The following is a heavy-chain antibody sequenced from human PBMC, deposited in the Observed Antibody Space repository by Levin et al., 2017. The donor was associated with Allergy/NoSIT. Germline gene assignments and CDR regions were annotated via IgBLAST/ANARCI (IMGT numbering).Heavy chain of an antibody. J-gene: IGHJ4*02. D-gene: IGHD3-10*01. V-gene: IGHV4-39*01. CDR2: FYFSGST. CDR3: ARRGSMTDYYFDY. CDR1: GGSISSSNYY. Sequence: PSETLSLTCTVSGGSISSSNYYWGWIRQPPGKGLEWIGTFYFSGSTYYNPSLKSRVTISVDTSKNQFSLKLSSVTAADTAVYYCARRGSMTDYYFDYWGQGALVTVSS.